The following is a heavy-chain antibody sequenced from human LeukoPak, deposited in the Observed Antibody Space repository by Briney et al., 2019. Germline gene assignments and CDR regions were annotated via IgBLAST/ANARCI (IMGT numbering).Heavy chain of an antibody. CDR2: IIPIFGTA. J-gene: IGHJ4*02. V-gene: IGHV1-69*13. CDR1: GGTFSSCA. CDR3: ARAGSSSWYGGREFDY. Sequence: SVKVSCKASGGTFSSCAISWVRQAPGQGLEWMGGIIPIFGTANYAQKFQGRVTITADESTSTAYMELSSLRSEDTAVYYCARAGSSSWYGGREFDYWGQGTLVTVSS. D-gene: IGHD6-13*01.